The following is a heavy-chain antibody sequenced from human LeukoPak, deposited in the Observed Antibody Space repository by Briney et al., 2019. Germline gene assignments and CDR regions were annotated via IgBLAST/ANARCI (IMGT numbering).Heavy chain of an antibody. V-gene: IGHV3-23*01. J-gene: IGHJ4*02. CDR2: ISGSGGST. CDR3: AKGQWLVSSHFDY. CDR1: GFTFSSYA. D-gene: IGHD6-19*01. Sequence: GGSLRLSCATSGFTFSSYAMSWVRQAPGKGLEWVSAISGSGGSTYYADSVKGRFTISRDNSKNTLYLQMNSLRAEDTAVYYCAKGQWLVSSHFDYWGQGTLVTVSS.